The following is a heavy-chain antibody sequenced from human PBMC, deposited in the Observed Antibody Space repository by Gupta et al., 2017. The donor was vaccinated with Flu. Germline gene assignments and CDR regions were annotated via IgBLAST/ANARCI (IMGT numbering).Heavy chain of an antibody. CDR1: GFHLRDYF. CDR2: ISSSGRNV. D-gene: IGHD3-9*01. J-gene: IGHJ6*03. CDR3: ARDRRDLDKGYYYYYMDV. Sequence: QLVQSGGGLVNPGGSLGLSCVASGFHLRDYFMSWLRQVPGKGPEWVAYISSSGRNVYYADSVEGRFTVTRDNARNSVFLHMHNLGPQDTATYYCARDRRDLDKGYYYYYMDVWGKGATVTVSS. V-gene: IGHV3-11*01.